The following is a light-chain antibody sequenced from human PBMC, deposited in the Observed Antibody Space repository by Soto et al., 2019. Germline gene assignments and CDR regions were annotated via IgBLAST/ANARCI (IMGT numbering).Light chain of an antibody. CDR2: DAS. J-gene: IGKJ2*01. Sequence: DIQMTQSPSSLSASVGDRVTITCQASQDISNYLNWYQQKPGKAPKLLIYDASNLETGVPSRFSRSRSGTDFTFTISSLQPEDIATYYWQQYDNLPLTFGQGTKLEIK. CDR1: QDISNY. V-gene: IGKV1-33*01. CDR3: QQYDNLPLT.